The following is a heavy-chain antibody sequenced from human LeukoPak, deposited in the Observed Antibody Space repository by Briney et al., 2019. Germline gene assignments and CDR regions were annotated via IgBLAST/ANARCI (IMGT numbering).Heavy chain of an antibody. CDR3: AGQVDCSSTSCYVLEPYFDY. J-gene: IGHJ4*02. D-gene: IGHD2-2*01. V-gene: IGHV4-59*01. Sequence: SETLSLTCTVSGGTISSYYWSWIRQPPGKGLEWIGYIYYNGSTNYNPSPKSRVTILVDTSKNQFSLKLSSVTAADTAVYYCAGQVDCSSTSCYVLEPYFDYWGQGTLVTVSS. CDR1: GGTISSYY. CDR2: IYYNGST.